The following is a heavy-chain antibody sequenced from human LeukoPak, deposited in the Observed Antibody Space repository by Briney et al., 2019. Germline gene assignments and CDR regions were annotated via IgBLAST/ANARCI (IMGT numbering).Heavy chain of an antibody. V-gene: IGHV4-59*01. CDR3: ARGVYIAAAQYGY. CDR1: GGSISSYY. Sequence: SETLSLTCTVSGGSISSYYWNWIRQPPGKGLEWIGYIYYSGTTNYDPSLKSRVTISVDTSKNQFSLKLSSVTAADTAVYYCARGVYIAAAQYGYWGQGTLVTVSS. J-gene: IGHJ4*02. CDR2: IYYSGTT. D-gene: IGHD6-13*01.